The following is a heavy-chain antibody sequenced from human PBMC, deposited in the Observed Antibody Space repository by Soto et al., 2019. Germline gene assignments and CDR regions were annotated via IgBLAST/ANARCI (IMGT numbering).Heavy chain of an antibody. CDR2: ISTYNVDT. D-gene: IGHD3-10*01. CDR3: ARGGFAYGYVDY. J-gene: IGHJ4*02. Sequence: ASVKVSGKTSGYTFTSYGVIWVRRAPGQGLEWMGWISTYNVDTKYAQKFQGRVTMTTDTSTTTAFMELRSLRSDDTAVYYCARGGFAYGYVDYWGPGTPVTVSS. CDR1: GYTFTSYG. V-gene: IGHV1-18*04.